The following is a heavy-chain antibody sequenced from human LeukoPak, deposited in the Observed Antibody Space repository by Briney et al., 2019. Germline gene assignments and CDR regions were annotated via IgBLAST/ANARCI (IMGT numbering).Heavy chain of an antibody. CDR3: AKRGGYGDAFDI. CDR2: ISGSGGST. D-gene: IGHD5-12*01. V-gene: IGHV3-23*01. CDR1: GFTFSSYA. J-gene: IGHJ3*02. Sequence: GSLRLSCAASGFTFSSYAMSWVRQAPGKGLEWVSAISGSGGSTYYADSVKGRFTISRDNSKNTLYLQMNSLRAEDTAVYYCAKRGGYGDAFDIWGQGTMVTVSS.